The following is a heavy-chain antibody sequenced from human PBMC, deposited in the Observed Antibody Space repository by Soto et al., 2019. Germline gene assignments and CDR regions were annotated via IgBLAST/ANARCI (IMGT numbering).Heavy chain of an antibody. CDR1: GGSISSGGYY. Sequence: QVQLEESGPGLVKPSQTLSLTCTVSGGSISSGGYYWSWIRQHPGKGLEWIGYIYYSGSTYYNPSLKSRVTISVDTAKNQFSLKLSSVTAADTAVYYCARAYRDTVLYYYYMDVWGKGTTVTVSS. D-gene: IGHD3-16*02. V-gene: IGHV4-31*03. CDR3: ARAYRDTVLYYYYMDV. CDR2: IYYSGST. J-gene: IGHJ6*03.